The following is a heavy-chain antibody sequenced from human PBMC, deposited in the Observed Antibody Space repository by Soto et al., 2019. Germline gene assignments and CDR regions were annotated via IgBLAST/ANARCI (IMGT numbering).Heavy chain of an antibody. D-gene: IGHD3-10*01. V-gene: IGHV4-30-4*01. CDR1: GGSISSSDYY. CDR2: IYYSGIT. Sequence: SETLSLTCTVSGGSISSSDYYWGWIRQPPGKGLEWIGYIYYSGITYYNPSLKSRVTISVDTSKNQFSLKLSSVTAADTAVYYCAREVEVIMAPHFDNWGQGTLVTVSS. CDR3: AREVEVIMAPHFDN. J-gene: IGHJ4*02.